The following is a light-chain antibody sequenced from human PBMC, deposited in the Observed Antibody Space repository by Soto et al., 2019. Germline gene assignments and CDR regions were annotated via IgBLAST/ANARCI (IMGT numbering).Light chain of an antibody. CDR1: PSIITY. J-gene: IGKJ2*01. V-gene: IGKV1-39*01. Sequence: DIQMTQSPSSLSASVGDRVTITCRESPSIITYVNWFQHKPGKAPSLLIYGASSLQNGVPSRFIGSRSGTDFTLTISNLRLEDLATYYCLQSYRIPYTFGQGTKLEIK. CDR3: LQSYRIPYT. CDR2: GAS.